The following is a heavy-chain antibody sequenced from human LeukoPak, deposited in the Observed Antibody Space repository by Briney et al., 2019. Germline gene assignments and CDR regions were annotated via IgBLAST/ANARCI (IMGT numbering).Heavy chain of an antibody. D-gene: IGHD1-26*01. CDR1: GGSISSYY. CDR2: IYYSGST. J-gene: IGHJ4*02. Sequence: PSETLSLTCTVSGGSISSYYWSWIRQPPGKGLEWIGYIYYSGSTNYNPSLKSRVTISVDTSKNQFSLKLSSVTAADTAVYYCARLQGGSYRGDYFDYWGQGTLVTVSS. CDR3: ARLQGGSYRGDYFDY. V-gene: IGHV4-59*08.